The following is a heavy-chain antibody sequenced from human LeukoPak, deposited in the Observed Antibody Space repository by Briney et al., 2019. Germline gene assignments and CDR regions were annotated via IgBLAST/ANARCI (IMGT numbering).Heavy chain of an antibody. CDR2: MYYSGST. V-gene: IGHV4-30-4*07. Sequence: PSETLSLTCAVSGVSISSGGFSWSRIRQAPGKGLEWLGFMYYSGSTHYNPSLKSRITMLVDTSKSQFFLNLSSVTAADTAFYYCVRGFDYAFYDWGQGTLVTVSS. CDR3: VRGFDYAFYD. D-gene: IGHD4-17*01. CDR1: GVSISSGGFS. J-gene: IGHJ4*02.